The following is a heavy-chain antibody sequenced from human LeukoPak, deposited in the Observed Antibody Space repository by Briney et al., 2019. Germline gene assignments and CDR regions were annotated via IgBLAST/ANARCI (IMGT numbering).Heavy chain of an antibody. CDR1: GYTFTSHD. CDR3: AINLPQQLVLGY. Sequence: ASVKVSCKTSGYTFTSHDFTWVRQAPGQGLEWMGWISVYNGNTNYAQKVQGRVTMTTDTSTNTAYMELRSLRSDDTAVYYCAINLPQQLVLGYWGQGTLVTVSS. V-gene: IGHV1-18*01. J-gene: IGHJ4*02. D-gene: IGHD6-13*01. CDR2: ISVYNGNT.